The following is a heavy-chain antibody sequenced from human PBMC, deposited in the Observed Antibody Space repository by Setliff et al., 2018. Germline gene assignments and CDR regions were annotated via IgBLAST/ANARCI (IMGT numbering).Heavy chain of an antibody. CDR1: GGSISSGSYY. CDR2: IYTSGST. Sequence: SETLSLTCTVSGGSISSGSYYWSWIRQPAGKGLEWIGHIYTSGSTNCNPSLKSRVTISVDTSKNQFSLKLSSVTAADTAMYYCATNPYQLLNFDYWGQGTLVTVSS. D-gene: IGHD2-2*01. V-gene: IGHV4-61*09. J-gene: IGHJ4*02. CDR3: ATNPYQLLNFDY.